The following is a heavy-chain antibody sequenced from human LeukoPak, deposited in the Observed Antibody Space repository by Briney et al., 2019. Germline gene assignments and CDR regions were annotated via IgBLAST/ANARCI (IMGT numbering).Heavy chain of an antibody. D-gene: IGHD3-3*01. CDR2: ISTTGST. CDR1: GASISDYY. CDR3: ARSPSTIGWNWGYYFDY. J-gene: IGHJ4*02. Sequence: KPSETLSLTCTVSGASISDYYWSWIRQSAGKGLEWIGRISTTGSTYYNPSFQSRVTMSADPSKTLFFLRLRSVTAADTAEYYCARSPSTIGWNWGYYFDYWGQGSLVTVSS. V-gene: IGHV4-4*07.